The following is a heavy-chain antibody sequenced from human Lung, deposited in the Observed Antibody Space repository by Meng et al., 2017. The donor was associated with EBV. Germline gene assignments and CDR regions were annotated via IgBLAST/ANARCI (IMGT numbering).Heavy chain of an antibody. D-gene: IGHD6-19*01. V-gene: IGHV6-1*01. CDR1: GDRVSSNSAA. CDR3: ARGTFSSGWYETFDY. CDR2: TYYRSKWYN. Sequence: QVQLQQSGPGLVKPSQXPLLTCAISGDRVSSNSAAWNWIRQSPSRGLEWLGRTYYRSKWYNDYAVSVISRITVNPDTSKNQFSLQLNSVTPEDTAVYYCARGTFSSGWYETFDYWGQGNLVTVSS. J-gene: IGHJ4*02.